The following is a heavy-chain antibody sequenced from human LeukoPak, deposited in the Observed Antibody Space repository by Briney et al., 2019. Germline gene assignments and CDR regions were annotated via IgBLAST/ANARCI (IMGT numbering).Heavy chain of an antibody. CDR1: GFTFSSYS. Sequence: PGGSLRLSCAASGFTFSSYSMNWVRQAPGKGLEWVSSISSSSSYIYYADSVKGRFTISRDNSKNTVFLQMNNLRAEDTAVYFCARDQVRSFDYWGQGTLVTVSS. V-gene: IGHV3-21*04. CDR3: ARDQVRSFDY. CDR2: ISSSSSYI. D-gene: IGHD3-10*01. J-gene: IGHJ4*02.